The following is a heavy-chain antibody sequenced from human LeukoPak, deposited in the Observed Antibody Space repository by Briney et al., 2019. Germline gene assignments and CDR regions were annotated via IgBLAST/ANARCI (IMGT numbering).Heavy chain of an antibody. CDR1: GFTFRSHA. V-gene: IGHV3-23*01. J-gene: IGHJ4*02. Sequence: GGSLRLSCVGSGFTFRSHAMSWVRQAPEKGLEFVSGIYENGGTTYYADSVKGRFSISRDNSKNTLYLQMDSLRGEDTAVYHCAKDFRIGYSAHFDYWGQGALVTVSS. D-gene: IGHD2-21*01. CDR3: AKDFRIGYSAHFDY. CDR2: IYENGGTT.